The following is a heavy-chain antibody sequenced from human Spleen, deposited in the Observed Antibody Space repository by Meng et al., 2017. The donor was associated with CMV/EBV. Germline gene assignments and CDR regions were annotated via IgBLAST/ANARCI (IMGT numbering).Heavy chain of an antibody. V-gene: IGHV3-7*01. CDR1: GITFRNYW. CDR3: ARDSDYDFWSGYRHY. J-gene: IGHJ4*02. D-gene: IGHD3-3*01. CDR2: IRQDGIKK. Sequence: GESLKISCAASGITFRNYWMSWVRQAPGKGLEWVATIRQDGIKKYYVDSVKGRFTISRDNAKNSLYLQMNSLRAEDTAVYYCARDSDYDFWSGYRHYWGQGTLVTVSS.